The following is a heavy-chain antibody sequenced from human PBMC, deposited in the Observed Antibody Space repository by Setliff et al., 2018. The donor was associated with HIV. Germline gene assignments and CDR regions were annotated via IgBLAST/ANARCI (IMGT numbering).Heavy chain of an antibody. CDR3: ARTSYNFWGGPDS. CDR1: GASINSGYDY. J-gene: IGHJ4*02. V-gene: IGHV4-39*02. Sequence: ASETLSLTCTVSGASINSGYDYWVWIRQPPRKGLQWIGSIYNSASTYYSPSLKRRVIMSVDTSKNRFSLRLSSVSAADTAVYYCARTSYNFWGGPDSWGQGTLVTVSS. D-gene: IGHD3-3*01. CDR2: IYNSAST.